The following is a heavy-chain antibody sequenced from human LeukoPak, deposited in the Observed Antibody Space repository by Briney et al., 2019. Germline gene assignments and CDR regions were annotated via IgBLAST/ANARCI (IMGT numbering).Heavy chain of an antibody. V-gene: IGHV4-4*09. CDR1: GVSMSAYQ. Sequence: SETLSLTCTVSGVSMSAYQWSWVRQPPEKGLEWIGCINTKGETSYNPSLKSRVTTSVDTSKSQFSLRLTSVTAADTAVYYCATSNDAKIAPFDHWGQGAPVTVSS. J-gene: IGHJ4*02. CDR2: INTKGET. CDR3: ATSNDAKIAPFDH. D-gene: IGHD2-21*01.